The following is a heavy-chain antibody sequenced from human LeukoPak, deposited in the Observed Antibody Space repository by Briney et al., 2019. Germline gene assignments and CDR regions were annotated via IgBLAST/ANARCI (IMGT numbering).Heavy chain of an antibody. CDR2: TNWNGAKT. CDR1: GFTFDDYG. V-gene: IGHV3-20*01. Sequence: GGSLRLSCAASGFTFDDYGMTWVRQAPGKGLEWVSGTNWNGAKTEYAESVKGRFTISRDNAKNSLYLQMNSLRGEDTALYHCARGYCSSTSCSRGFDYWGQGTLVTVSS. CDR3: ARGYCSSTSCSRGFDY. D-gene: IGHD2-2*01. J-gene: IGHJ4*02.